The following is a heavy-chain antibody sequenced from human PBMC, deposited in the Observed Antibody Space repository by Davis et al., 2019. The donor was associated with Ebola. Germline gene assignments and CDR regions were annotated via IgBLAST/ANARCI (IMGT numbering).Heavy chain of an antibody. V-gene: IGHV3-53*01. CDR2: IYSGGST. Sequence: ETLSLTCAVSGGSFSGYYWSWIRQPPGKGLEWVSVIYSGGSTYYADSVKGRFTISRDNSKNTLYLQMNSLRAEDTAVYYCARDTRDYGMDVWGKGTTVTVSS. CDR3: ARDTRDYGMDV. CDR1: GGSFSGYY. D-gene: IGHD1-26*01. J-gene: IGHJ6*04.